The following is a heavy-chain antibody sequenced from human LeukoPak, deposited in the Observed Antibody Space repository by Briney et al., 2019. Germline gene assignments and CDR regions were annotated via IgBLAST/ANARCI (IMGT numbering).Heavy chain of an antibody. Sequence: SETLSLTCTVSGGSISSSSYYWGWIRQPPGKGLEWIGSIYYSGSTNYNPSLKSRVTISVDTSKNQFSLKLSSVTAADTAVYYCARGSGYSSGHFDYWGQGTLVTVSS. CDR1: GGSISSSSYY. CDR2: IYYSGST. D-gene: IGHD6-19*01. J-gene: IGHJ4*02. CDR3: ARGSGYSSGHFDY. V-gene: IGHV4-39*07.